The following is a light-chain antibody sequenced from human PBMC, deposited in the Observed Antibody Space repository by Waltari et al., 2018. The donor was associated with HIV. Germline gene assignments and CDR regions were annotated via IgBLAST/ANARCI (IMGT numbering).Light chain of an antibody. CDR3: LQYGSSPRT. Sequence: VLTHSPDTLSLSPGERAIFSCRASQSVSSSSLAWYQHKPGQAPRLLIYGASTMATGIPDRFSGSGSGTDFTLTISRLDPEDFAVYYCLQYGSSPRTFGQGTKVEIK. CDR1: QSVSSSS. J-gene: IGKJ1*01. V-gene: IGKV3-20*01. CDR2: GAS.